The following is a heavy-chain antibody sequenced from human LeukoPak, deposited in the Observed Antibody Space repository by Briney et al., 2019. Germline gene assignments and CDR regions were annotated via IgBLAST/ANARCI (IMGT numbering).Heavy chain of an antibody. CDR2: INPDSGGT. CDR1: GYTFTSYY. J-gene: IGHJ5*02. CDR3: ARTYYDFWSGYPNWFDP. D-gene: IGHD3-3*01. V-gene: IGHV1-2*02. Sequence: ASVKVSCKASGYTFTSYYMHWVRQAPGQGLEWMGWINPDSGGTNYAQKFQGRVTMTRDTSISTAYMELSRLRSDDTAVYYCARTYYDFWSGYPNWFDPWGQGILVTVSS.